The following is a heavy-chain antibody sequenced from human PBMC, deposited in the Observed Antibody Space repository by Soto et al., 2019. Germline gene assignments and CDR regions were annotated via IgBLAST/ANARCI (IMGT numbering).Heavy chain of an antibody. V-gene: IGHV3-30-3*01. CDR3: ARGTDY. D-gene: IGHD1-1*01. CDR2: ISDDGSNK. CDR1: GFTFSMYF. Sequence: QPGGSLRLSCAASGFTFSMYFMHWVRRAPDKGLEWVAVISDDGSNKYYADSVKGRFTISRDNSKNTLFLQMDSLRAEDTAVYYCARGTDYWGLGTLVTVSS. J-gene: IGHJ4*02.